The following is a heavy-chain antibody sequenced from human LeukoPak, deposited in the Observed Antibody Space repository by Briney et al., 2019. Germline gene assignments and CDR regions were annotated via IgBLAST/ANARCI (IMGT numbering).Heavy chain of an antibody. CDR2: MNPNSGNT. CDR3: ARGQFVRVYYRTRWYFDL. CDR1: GYTFTSYD. D-gene: IGHD2-8*01. V-gene: IGHV1-8*03. Sequence: ASVKVSCKASGYTFTSYDINWVRQATGQGLEWMGWMNPNSGNTGYAQKFQGRVTITRNTSISTAYMELSSLRSEDTAVYYCARGQFVRVYYRTRWYFDLWGRGTLVTVSS. J-gene: IGHJ2*01.